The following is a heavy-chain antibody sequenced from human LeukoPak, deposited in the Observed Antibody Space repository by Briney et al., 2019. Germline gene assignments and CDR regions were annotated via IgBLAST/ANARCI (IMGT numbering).Heavy chain of an antibody. CDR3: ARARWYYYYGMDV. J-gene: IGHJ6*02. D-gene: IGHD6-13*01. CDR1: AFTFSSYA. CDR2: ISYDGSNE. Sequence: PGGSLRLSCAASAFTFSSYAMHWVRQAPGKGLEWVALISYDGSNEYYADSVKGRFTISRDNSKNTLYLQMNSLRAEDTAVYYCARARWYYYYGMDVWGQGTTVTVSS. V-gene: IGHV3-30*03.